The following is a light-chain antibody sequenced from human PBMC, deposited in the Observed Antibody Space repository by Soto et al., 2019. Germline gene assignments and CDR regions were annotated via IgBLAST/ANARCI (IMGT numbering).Light chain of an antibody. V-gene: IGKV2-30*01. J-gene: IGKJ4*01. CDR3: MQGTYWPLT. Sequence: DVVMTQSPLSLPVTLGQPASISCNSSQSLIYTDGNTYLNWFHQRPGQSPRSLIHKVSNRDSGVPDRFSGSGSVTDFTLKISRVEAEDVGVYYCMQGTYWPLTFGVGTKVDIK. CDR1: QSLIYTDGNTY. CDR2: KVS.